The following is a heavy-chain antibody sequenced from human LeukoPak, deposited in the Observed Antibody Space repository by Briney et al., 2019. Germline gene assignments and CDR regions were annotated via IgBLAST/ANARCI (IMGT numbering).Heavy chain of an antibody. CDR2: ISSSSSYI. Sequence: PGGSLRLSFAASGFTFSSYSMNWVRQAPGKGLEWVSSISSSSSYIYYADSVKGRFTISRDNAKNSLYLQMNSLRAEDTAVYYCARDGAAAGPFAFDIWGQGTMVTVSS. D-gene: IGHD6-13*01. V-gene: IGHV3-21*01. CDR3: ARDGAAAGPFAFDI. CDR1: GFTFSSYS. J-gene: IGHJ3*02.